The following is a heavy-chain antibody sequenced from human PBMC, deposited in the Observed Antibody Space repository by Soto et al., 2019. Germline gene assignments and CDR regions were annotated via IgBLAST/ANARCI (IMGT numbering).Heavy chain of an antibody. CDR2: ISTYNGNT. CDR1: GYTFTSYG. V-gene: IGHV1-18*04. CDR3: ARDYGIAAAAALGY. J-gene: IGHJ4*02. Sequence: ASVKVSCKASGYTFTSYGLNWVRQAPGQGLEWMGWISTYNGNTNFAQKFQGRVTMTTDTSTRTAYMELRSLRSDDTAVYYCARDYGIAAAAALGYWGRGTLVTVS. D-gene: IGHD6-13*01.